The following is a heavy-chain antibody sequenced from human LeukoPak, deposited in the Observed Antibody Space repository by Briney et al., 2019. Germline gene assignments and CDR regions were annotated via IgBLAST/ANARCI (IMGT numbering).Heavy chain of an antibody. CDR3: TRPGAKGELLSAFDI. D-gene: IGHD1-26*01. Sequence: GGSLRLSCAASGFTFSGSAIPWVHQATGKGLEWVGRIRSKANTYATAFGASVKGRFTISRDDSNDTAYLQMNSLKTEDTAVYYCTRPGAKGELLSAFDIWGQGTMVTVSS. CDR2: IRSKANTYAT. J-gene: IGHJ3*02. V-gene: IGHV3-73*01. CDR1: GFTFSGSA.